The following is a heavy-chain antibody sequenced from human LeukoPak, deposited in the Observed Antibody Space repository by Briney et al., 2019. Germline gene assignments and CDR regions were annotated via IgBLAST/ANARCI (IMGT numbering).Heavy chain of an antibody. J-gene: IGHJ4*01. CDR3: ARSNRADDY. CDR2: INPSGSST. Sequence: GGSLRLSCAASGFTFSNYWMHWVRQVPGKGLVWVSRINPSGSSTTYADSVKGRFTISRDNAKNMLYLQMDSLRAEDTGIYYCARSNRADDYWGQGTLVTVSS. V-gene: IGHV3-74*01. D-gene: IGHD1-14*01. CDR1: GFTFSNYW.